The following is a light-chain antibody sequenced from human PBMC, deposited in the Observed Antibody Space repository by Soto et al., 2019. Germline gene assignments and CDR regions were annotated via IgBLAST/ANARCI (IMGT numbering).Light chain of an antibody. CDR3: LQDYSYPNT. Sequence: AIQVTQSPSSLSASVGDRDTITCRASQAIRNDVAWYQQKAGRVPNLLIYAATHLQSGVPSRFSGSGYGTDFTLTISSLQPEDFATYYCLQDYSYPNTFGGGTRVEIK. CDR2: AAT. J-gene: IGKJ4*01. CDR1: QAIRND. V-gene: IGKV1-6*01.